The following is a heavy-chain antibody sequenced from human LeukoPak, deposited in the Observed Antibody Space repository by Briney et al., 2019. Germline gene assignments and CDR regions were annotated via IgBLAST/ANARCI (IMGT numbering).Heavy chain of an antibody. D-gene: IGHD1-14*01. CDR2: ITSNSNT. V-gene: IGHV3-21*06. J-gene: IGHJ6*02. CDR1: GFRFSIYS. Sequence: GGSLRLSCAASGFRFSIYSMNWARQAPGKGLEWVSYITSNSNTRYADSVKGRFTVSRDNAQNSLFLQMDSLRGEDTAVYYCARDLRTFYGMDLWGQGTTVTVFS. CDR3: ARDLRTFYGMDL.